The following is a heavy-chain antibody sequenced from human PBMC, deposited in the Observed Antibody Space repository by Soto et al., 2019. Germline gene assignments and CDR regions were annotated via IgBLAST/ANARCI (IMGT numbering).Heavy chain of an antibody. CDR3: AKEQTTGAHYALDY. Sequence: GGSLRLPCEASVFIFSAYAMNWFRQAPGKGLQWVSSITGSSDYTSYIASVKGRFTISRDNSKNTLYLQMNSLRAEDTAVYFCAKEQTTGAHYALDYWSQGTLVTVSS. D-gene: IGHD2-8*02. CDR1: VFIFSAYA. V-gene: IGHV3-23*01. J-gene: IGHJ4*02. CDR2: ITGSSDYT.